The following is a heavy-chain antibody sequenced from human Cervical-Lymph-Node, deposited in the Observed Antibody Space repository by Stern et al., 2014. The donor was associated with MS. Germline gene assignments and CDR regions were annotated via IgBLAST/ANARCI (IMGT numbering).Heavy chain of an antibody. CDR3: AKGNAILDD. V-gene: IGHV3-9*01. J-gene: IGHJ4*02. CDR2: ISWNSVGI. CDR1: GFTFDDHA. Sequence: QLQESGGGLVQPGRSLRLSCSGSGFTFDDHALHWVRQPPGKGLEWVSGISWNSVGIGYGESVKGRFTISRDNAKNSVYLQMNSLRAEDTALYYCAKGNAILDDWGQGTMVTVSS.